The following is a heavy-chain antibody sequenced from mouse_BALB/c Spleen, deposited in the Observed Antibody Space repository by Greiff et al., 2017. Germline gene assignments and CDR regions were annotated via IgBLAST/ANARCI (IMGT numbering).Heavy chain of an antibody. CDR1: GFSLTSYD. J-gene: IGHJ2*01. Sequence: VKVVESGPGLVAPSQSLSITCTVSGFSLTSYDISWIRQPPGKGLEWLGVIWTGGGTNYNSAFMSRLSISKDNSKSQVFLKMNSLQTDDTAIYYCVRERNYFDYWGQGTTLTVSS. CDR2: IWTGGGT. V-gene: IGHV2-9-2*01. CDR3: VRERNYFDY.